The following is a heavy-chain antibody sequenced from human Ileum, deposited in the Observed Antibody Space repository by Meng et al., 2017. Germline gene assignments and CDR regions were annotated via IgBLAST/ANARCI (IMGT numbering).Heavy chain of an antibody. CDR3: ARNGAYSADP. Sequence: ESVAGLYGPLGLLSLPAPASGASLVSVYWGSWVRQPQGKGLEWIGEIHHGGGTNYNPSLKSRVTISVDKSSNQYTLRLTSVTAADTAMYYCARNGAYSADPWGQGTLVTVSS. CDR2: IHHGGGT. J-gene: IGHJ5*02. V-gene: IGHV4-4*02. CDR1: GASLVSVYW. D-gene: IGHD2-21*01.